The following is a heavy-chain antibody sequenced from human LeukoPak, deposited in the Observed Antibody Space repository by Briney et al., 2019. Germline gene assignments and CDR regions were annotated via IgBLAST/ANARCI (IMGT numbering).Heavy chain of an antibody. J-gene: IGHJ5*02. V-gene: IGHV1-24*01. CDR3: ARTMGAIYEANWFDP. D-gene: IGHD1-26*01. Sequence: GASVKVSCKVSGYTLTELSMHWVRQAPGKGLEWMGGFDPEDGETIYAQKFQGRVTMTEDTSTDTAYMELNSLRSEDTAVYYCARTMGAIYEANWFDPWGQGTLVTVSS. CDR1: GYTLTELS. CDR2: FDPEDGET.